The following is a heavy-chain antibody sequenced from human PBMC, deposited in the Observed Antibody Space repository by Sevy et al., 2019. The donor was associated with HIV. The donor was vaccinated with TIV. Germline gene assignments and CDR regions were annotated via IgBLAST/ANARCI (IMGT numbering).Heavy chain of an antibody. CDR1: GYTFTTYG. D-gene: IGHD6-19*01. CDR2: IGAYNGNT. Sequence: ASVKVSCKASGYTFTTYGISWVRQAPGQGLEWMGWIGAYNGNTNYAQKFQGRVTMTTDTSTSTAYMELWSLRSDDSGVYFCARGSSVWYMRFDDWGQGTPVTVSS. J-gene: IGHJ4*02. CDR3: ARGSSVWYMRFDD. V-gene: IGHV1-18*01.